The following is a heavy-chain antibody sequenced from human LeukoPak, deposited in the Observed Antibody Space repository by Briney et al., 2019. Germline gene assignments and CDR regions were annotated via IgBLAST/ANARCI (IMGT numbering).Heavy chain of an antibody. J-gene: IGHJ3*02. CDR1: RFIFSGHW. CDR3: VRPNHRVFDM. CDR2: IGEDGREK. D-gene: IGHD2-8*01. V-gene: IGHV3-7*04. Sequence: GGSLRLSCAGSRFIFSGHWMTWVRQAPGQGLEWVANIGEDGREKYYVDSVKGRFTVSRDNTKNSLYLQMNSLRAEDTAVYYCVRPNHRVFDMWGQGTVVTVSS.